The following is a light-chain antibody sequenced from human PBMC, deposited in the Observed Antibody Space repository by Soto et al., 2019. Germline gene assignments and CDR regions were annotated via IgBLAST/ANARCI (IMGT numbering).Light chain of an antibody. J-gene: IGLJ1*01. CDR1: SSDVGGYNY. V-gene: IGLV2-14*01. Sequence: QSALTQPASVSGSPGQSITIPCTGTSSDVGGYNYVSWYQQHPGKAPKLMIYDVSNRPSGVSNRFSGSKSGNTASLTISGLQAEDEADYYCSSYTSSSLRVFGTGTKLTVL. CDR3: SSYTSSSLRV. CDR2: DVS.